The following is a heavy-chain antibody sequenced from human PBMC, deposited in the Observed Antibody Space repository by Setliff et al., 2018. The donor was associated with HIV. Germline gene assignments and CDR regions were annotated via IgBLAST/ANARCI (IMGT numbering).Heavy chain of an antibody. Sequence: GGSLRLSCAASGFTFSDYYMSWIRQAPGEGLEWVSYISGLGGGTIYYADSVKGRFTISRDNSKNTLFLQMNSLRPEDTAVYYCARDCRVGWVFTYGMDVWGQGTLVTVSS. CDR1: GFTFSDYY. CDR3: ARDCRVGWVFTYGMDV. V-gene: IGHV3-11*01. J-gene: IGHJ6*02. D-gene: IGHD6-13*01. CDR2: ISGLGGGTI.